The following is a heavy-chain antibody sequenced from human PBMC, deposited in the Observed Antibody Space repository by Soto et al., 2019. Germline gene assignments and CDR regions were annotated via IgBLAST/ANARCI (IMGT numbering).Heavy chain of an antibody. CDR2: IYPGDSDT. CDR3: ARAYGGNSRYYYGMDV. V-gene: IGHV5-51*01. J-gene: IGHJ6*02. D-gene: IGHD4-17*01. Sequence: GESLKISCEGSGYSFTSYWIGWVRQMPGKGLEWMGIIYPGDSDTRYSPSFQGQVTISADKSISTAYLQWSSLKASDTVMYYCARAYGGNSRYYYGMDVWGQGTTVTVSS. CDR1: GYSFTSYW.